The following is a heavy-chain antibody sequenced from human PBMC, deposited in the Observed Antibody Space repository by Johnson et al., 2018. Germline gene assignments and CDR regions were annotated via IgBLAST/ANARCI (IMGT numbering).Heavy chain of an antibody. Sequence: QVQLVQSGPGLVKPSGTLSLTCAVSGASISSTNWWSWVRQPPGKGLEWIGEIYHSGSTNYNPSLKSRVTISVDKSRDQFSLKLRSVTAADTAVYYCAKNDYGAYLPIWGQGTMVTVSS. CDR1: GASISSTNW. CDR3: AKNDYGAYLPI. V-gene: IGHV4-4*02. CDR2: IYHSGST. D-gene: IGHD4-17*01. J-gene: IGHJ3*02.